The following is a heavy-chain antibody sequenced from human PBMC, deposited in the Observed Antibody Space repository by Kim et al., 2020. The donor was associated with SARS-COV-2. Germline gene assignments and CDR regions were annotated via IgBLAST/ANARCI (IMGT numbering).Heavy chain of an antibody. CDR3: ARDAVVVPASRNYYYYGMDV. CDR2: ISSSGSTI. Sequence: GGSLRLSCAASGFTFSDYYMSWIRQAPGKGLEWVSYISSSGSTIYYADSVKGRFTISRDNAKNSLYLQMNSLRAEDTAVYYCARDAVVVPASRNYYYYGMDVWGQGTTVTVSS. J-gene: IGHJ6*02. CDR1: GFTFSDYY. D-gene: IGHD2-2*01. V-gene: IGHV3-11*04.